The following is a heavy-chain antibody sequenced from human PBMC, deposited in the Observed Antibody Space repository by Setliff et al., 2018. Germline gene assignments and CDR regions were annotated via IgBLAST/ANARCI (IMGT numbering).Heavy chain of an antibody. CDR1: GGSISNYY. D-gene: IGHD3-22*01. CDR2: IYTSGST. J-gene: IGHJ4*02. Sequence: SETLSLTCTVSGGSISNYYWTWIRQPPGKGLDWIGYIYTSGSTNYNPSLKGRVTISVYTSKNQFSLKLSSVSAADTAVYYCARARSGDYSDSTGYLDYWGQGTLVTVSS. V-gene: IGHV4-4*08. CDR3: ARARSGDYSDSTGYLDY.